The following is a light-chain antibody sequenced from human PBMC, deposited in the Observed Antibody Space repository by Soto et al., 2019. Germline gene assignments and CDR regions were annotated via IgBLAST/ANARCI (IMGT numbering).Light chain of an antibody. Sequence: DIQMTQSPSTLSASVGDRVTITCRASQNIRSWLAWYQQKPGRAPEVLIFDASSLKSGVPSRFSGSGSGTEFTHTISSLQPDDFATYYCQQYKSYSWTFGQGTKVEIK. V-gene: IGKV1-5*01. J-gene: IGKJ1*01. CDR3: QQYKSYSWT. CDR2: DAS. CDR1: QNIRSW.